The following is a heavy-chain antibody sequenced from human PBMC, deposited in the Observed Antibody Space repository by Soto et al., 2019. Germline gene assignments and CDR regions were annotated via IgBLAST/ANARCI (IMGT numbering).Heavy chain of an antibody. CDR1: GFTFSNFA. D-gene: IGHD6-13*01. V-gene: IGHV3-23*01. J-gene: IGHJ5*01. CDR3: IKSSRTLVDS. CDR2: IGTSGGDT. Sequence: EVQLLESGGGLVQPGGSLRLSCAASGFTFSNFAMSWVRQAPGKGLEWVSAIGTSGGDTYYADSVKGRFTISRDNSKNTLYLQWSSLRAEDTAVYYAIKSSRTLVDSWGQGTLVPVS.